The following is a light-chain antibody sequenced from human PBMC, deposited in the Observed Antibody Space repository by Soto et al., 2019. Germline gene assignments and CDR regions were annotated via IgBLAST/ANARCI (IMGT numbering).Light chain of an antibody. V-gene: IGKV1-9*01. CDR2: AAS. J-gene: IGKJ5*01. Sequence: DIQLTQTPSFLSASVGDRFTMTFRSSQGISSYLAWYQQKPGKAPKLLIYAASTLQSGVPSRFSGSGSGTEFTLTISSLQPEDFATYYCQQLNSYPITFGQGTRLEIK. CDR3: QQLNSYPIT. CDR1: QGISSY.